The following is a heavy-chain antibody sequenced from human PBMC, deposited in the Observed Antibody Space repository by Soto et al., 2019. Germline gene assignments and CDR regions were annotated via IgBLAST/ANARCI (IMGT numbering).Heavy chain of an antibody. Sequence: QLQLQESGPGLVKPSETLSLTCTVSGGSISSSSYYWGRIRQPPGKGLEWIGSIYYSGSTYYNPSLKSRVTISVDTSKNQFSLKLSSVTAADTAVYYCARRLRRITMVRGGNYYYMDVWGKGTTVTVSS. CDR3: ARRLRRITMVRGGNYYYMDV. J-gene: IGHJ6*03. CDR2: IYYSGST. D-gene: IGHD3-10*01. V-gene: IGHV4-39*01. CDR1: GGSISSSSYY.